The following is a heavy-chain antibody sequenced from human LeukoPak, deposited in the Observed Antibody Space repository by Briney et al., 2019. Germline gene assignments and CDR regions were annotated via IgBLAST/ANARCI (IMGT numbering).Heavy chain of an antibody. V-gene: IGHV3-23*01. D-gene: IGHD2-15*01. CDR1: GFTFSSYA. J-gene: IGHJ5*02. CDR3: ATNRRVVVVAADWFDP. Sequence: GGSLRLSCAASGFTFSSYAMSRVRQAPGKGLEWVSAISGSGGSTYYADSVKGRFTISRDNSKNTLYLQMNSLRAEDTAVYYCATNRRVVVVAADWFDPWGQGTLATVSS. CDR2: ISGSGGST.